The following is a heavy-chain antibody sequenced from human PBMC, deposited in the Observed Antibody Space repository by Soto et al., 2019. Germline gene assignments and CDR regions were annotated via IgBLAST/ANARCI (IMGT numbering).Heavy chain of an antibody. D-gene: IGHD2-2*01. CDR2: TYYRSKWYN. V-gene: IGHV6-1*01. Sequence: SQTLSLTCAISGDSVSSNSAAWNWIRQSPSRGLEWLGRTYYRSKWYNDYAVSVKSRITINPDTSKNQFSLQLNSVTPEDTAVYYCARVYCSSTSCYDAFDIWGQGTMVTVSS. J-gene: IGHJ3*02. CDR1: GDSVSSNSAA. CDR3: ARVYCSSTSCYDAFDI.